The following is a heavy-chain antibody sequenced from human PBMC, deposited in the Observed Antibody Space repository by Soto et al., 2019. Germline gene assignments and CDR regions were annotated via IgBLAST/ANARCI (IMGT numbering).Heavy chain of an antibody. V-gene: IGHV1-69*01. CDR1: GGTFSSHV. D-gene: IGHD3-10*01. J-gene: IGHJ4*02. CDR3: ARDLEFRDGNISHLDY. CDR2: IMPIIGTA. Sequence: QVQLVQSGAEVKKPGSSVKVSCKASGGTFSSHVFNWVRQAPGQGLEWMGGIMPIIGTANYAQKFQGRVTITADEPTSTADMELSSLRSEDTAVYYCARDLEFRDGNISHLDYWGQGTLVTVSS.